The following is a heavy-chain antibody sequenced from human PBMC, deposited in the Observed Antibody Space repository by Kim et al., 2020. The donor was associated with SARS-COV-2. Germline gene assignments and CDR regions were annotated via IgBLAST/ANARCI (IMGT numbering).Heavy chain of an antibody. Sequence: GGSLRLSCAASGFTFDDYAMHWVRQAPGKGLEWVSGISWNSGSIGYADSVKGRFTISRDNAKNSLDLQMNSLRAEDTALYYCAKGPWVSSGYFDYWGQGT. J-gene: IGHJ4*02. CDR3: AKGPWVSSGYFDY. V-gene: IGHV3-9*01. D-gene: IGHD3-22*01. CDR2: ISWNSGSI. CDR1: GFTFDDYA.